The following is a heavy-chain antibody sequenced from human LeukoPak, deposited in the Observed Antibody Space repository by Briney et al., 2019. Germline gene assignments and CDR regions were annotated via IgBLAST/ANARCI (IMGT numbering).Heavy chain of an antibody. CDR2: IIPIFGTA. V-gene: IGHV1-69*05. CDR1: GGTFSSYA. Sequence: SVKVSCKASGGTFSSYAISWLRQAPGQGLEWMGGIIPIFGTANYAQKFQGRVTITTDESTSTAYMELSSLRSEDTAVYYCARLLYDYVWGSYLSWGQGTLVTVSS. J-gene: IGHJ4*02. D-gene: IGHD3-16*01. CDR3: ARLLYDYVWGSYLS.